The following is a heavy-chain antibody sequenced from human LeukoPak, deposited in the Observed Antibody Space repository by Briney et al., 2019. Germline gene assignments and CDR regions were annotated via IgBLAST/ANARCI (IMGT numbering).Heavy chain of an antibody. D-gene: IGHD6-19*01. Sequence: ASVKVSCKASGYTFTSYAMHWVRQAPGQRLEWMGWINAGNGNTKYSQKFQGRVTVTRDTSASTAYMELSSLRSEDTAVYYCARVAVAGTVLGDYWGQGTLVTVSS. V-gene: IGHV1-3*01. J-gene: IGHJ4*02. CDR1: GYTFTSYA. CDR2: INAGNGNT. CDR3: ARVAVAGTVLGDY.